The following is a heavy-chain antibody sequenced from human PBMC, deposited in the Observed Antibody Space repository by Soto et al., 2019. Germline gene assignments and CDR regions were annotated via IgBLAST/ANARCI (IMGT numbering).Heavy chain of an antibody. CDR3: ARGIKYGAYSRWFDP. Sequence: QVQLVQSGAEVKKPGASVKVSCKASGYTFTSYDINWVRQATGQGLEYLGWMNPNSGNTAYVQKFQGRVTMTWDTSTTTASIELSSLRSEDTAVYFCARGIKYGAYSRWFDPWGQGTLVTVSS. CDR2: MNPNSGNT. V-gene: IGHV1-8*01. CDR1: GYTFTSYD. D-gene: IGHD4-17*01. J-gene: IGHJ5*02.